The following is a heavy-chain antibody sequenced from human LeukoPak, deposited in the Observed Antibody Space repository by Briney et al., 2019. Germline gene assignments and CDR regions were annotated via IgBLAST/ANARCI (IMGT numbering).Heavy chain of an antibody. CDR3: ARAYDRSGTHDY. Sequence: SVKVSCKASGGTFSSYAISWVRQAPGQGLEWMGRIIPILGIANYAQKFQGRVTITADKSTSTAYMELSSLRSEDTAVYYCARAYDRSGTHDYWGQGTLSPSPQ. CDR2: IIPILGIA. CDR1: GGTFSSYA. J-gene: IGHJ4*02. D-gene: IGHD3-22*01. V-gene: IGHV1-69*04.